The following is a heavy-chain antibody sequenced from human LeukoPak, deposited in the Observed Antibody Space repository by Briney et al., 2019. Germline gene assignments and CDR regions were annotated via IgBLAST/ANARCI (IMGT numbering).Heavy chain of an antibody. CDR2: INPKSGGT. CDR3: ARTREGVWGSYSP. V-gene: IGHV1-2*02. D-gene: IGHD3-16*01. J-gene: IGHJ4*02. CDR1: GYSFTDYY. Sequence: ASVKVSCKASGYSFTDYYIHWVRLAPGQGLEWMDWINPKSGGTHYAQKFQGRVSMTRDTSINTVHLELSSLKTNDTAVYYCARTREGVWGSYSPWGQGTLVTVSS.